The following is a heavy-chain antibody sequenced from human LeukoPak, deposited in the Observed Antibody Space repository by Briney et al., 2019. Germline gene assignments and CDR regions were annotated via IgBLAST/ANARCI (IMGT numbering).Heavy chain of an antibody. CDR1: GFSFSNFA. D-gene: IGHD3-16*01. CDR3: ARDGGEDAFDV. J-gene: IGHJ3*01. Sequence: GGSLRLSCAASGFSFSNFAMHWVRQAPGKGLEWVAVISFDGNIKYYADSVKGRFTISRDNSKNTLYVQMNSLRSEDTAVYYCARDGGEDAFDVWGQGTMATVSS. CDR2: ISFDGNIK. V-gene: IGHV3-30-3*01.